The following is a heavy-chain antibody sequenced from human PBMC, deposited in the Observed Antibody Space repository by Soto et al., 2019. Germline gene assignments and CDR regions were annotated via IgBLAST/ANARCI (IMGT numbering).Heavy chain of an antibody. Sequence: GGSLRLSCAAPGFTFSNYWMHWVRQVSGKGLVWVSRISTDGDTTNYADSVKGRFTISRDNAKNTLYLQMNSLRAEDTAVYYCARDHCTTTNFYSVWFDPWGQGALVTVSS. CDR2: ISTDGDTT. CDR3: ARDHCTTTNFYSVWFDP. V-gene: IGHV3-74*01. J-gene: IGHJ5*02. D-gene: IGHD2-2*01. CDR1: GFTFSNYW.